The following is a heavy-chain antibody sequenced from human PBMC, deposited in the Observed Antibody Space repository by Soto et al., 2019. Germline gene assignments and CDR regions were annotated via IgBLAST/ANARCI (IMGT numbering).Heavy chain of an antibody. Sequence: PGGSLRLSCAASGFTFSSYAMHWVRQAPGKGLEWVAVISYDGSNKYYADSVKGRFTISRDNSKNTLYLQMNSLRAEDTVVYYCASPHSLSYGGNSDYWGQGTLVTVSS. CDR3: ASPHSLSYGGNSDY. CDR1: GFTFSSYA. D-gene: IGHD2-21*02. J-gene: IGHJ4*02. CDR2: ISYDGSNK. V-gene: IGHV3-30-3*01.